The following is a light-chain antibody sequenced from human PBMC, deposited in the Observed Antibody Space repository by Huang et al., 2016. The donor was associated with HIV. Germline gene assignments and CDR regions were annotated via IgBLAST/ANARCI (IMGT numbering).Light chain of an antibody. J-gene: IGKJ4*01. V-gene: IGKV3-15*01. CDR2: NTS. CDR1: HSVANK. CDR3: QHYNNWPLT. Sequence: EILMTQSPAVLSLSPGERATLSCRSSHSVANKLAWYQQRPGRAPRLVIYNTSTRSSGVPCRFSGSGSGTKFTLTINGLQSEDFAIYYCQHYNNWPLTFGGGTRVEIK.